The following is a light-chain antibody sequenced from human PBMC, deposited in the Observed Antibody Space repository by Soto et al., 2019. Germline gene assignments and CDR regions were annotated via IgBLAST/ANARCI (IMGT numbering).Light chain of an antibody. CDR1: SSDVGAYNY. Sequence: QSVLAQPASVSGSPGQSITISCTGTSSDVGAYNYVSWFQQHPGKAPKIMIYDVSSRPSGVSNRFSGSKSDNTASLTISGXXXXDEADYYCSTYTSTSTLVXGGGTKVTVL. V-gene: IGLV2-14*01. CDR3: STYTSTSTLV. CDR2: DVS. J-gene: IGLJ2*01.